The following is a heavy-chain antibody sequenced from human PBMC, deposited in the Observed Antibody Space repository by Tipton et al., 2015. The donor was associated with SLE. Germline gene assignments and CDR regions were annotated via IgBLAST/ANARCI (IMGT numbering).Heavy chain of an antibody. D-gene: IGHD3-22*01. J-gene: IGHJ4*02. CDR2: IFTRGST. V-gene: IGHV4-61*02. CDR3: ARTLPDSSGLAFDH. CDR1: GGSISSGTYY. Sequence: TLSLTCTVSGGSISSGTYYWSWIRQPAGKGLEWIGRIFTRGSTNENLSLKSRVTISLDTPKNQFSLKLSSVTAADTAVYYCARTLPDSSGLAFDHWGQGTLVTVSS.